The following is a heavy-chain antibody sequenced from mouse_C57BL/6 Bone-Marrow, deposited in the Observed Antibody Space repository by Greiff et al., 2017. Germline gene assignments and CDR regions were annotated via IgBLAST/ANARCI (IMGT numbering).Heavy chain of an antibody. CDR1: GYAFSSSW. V-gene: IGHV1-82*01. J-gene: IGHJ2*01. Sequence: QVQLKESGPELVKPGASVKISCKASGYAFSSSWMNWVKQRPGKGLEWIGRIYPGDGATNYTGKLKGKATMTADKSSSTVSLQLSGLTSEDSAVYCFASPGDYWGQGTTLTVSS. CDR3: ASPGDY. CDR2: IYPGDGAT.